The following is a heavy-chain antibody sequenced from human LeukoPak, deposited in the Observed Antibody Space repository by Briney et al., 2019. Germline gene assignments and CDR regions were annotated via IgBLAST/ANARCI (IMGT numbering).Heavy chain of an antibody. CDR3: ARDFSSSSTVYYYYYMDV. D-gene: IGHD6-6*01. CDR1: GGSISSRPYY. Sequence: SETLSLTCTVSGGSISSRPYYWGWVRQPPGKGLEWIVTISYSGTTYYSPSVKRRFTISLDTAKNTCSLKLSSVTAADTAIYYCARDFSSSSTVYYYYYMDVWGKGTTVTVSS. CDR2: ISYSGTT. J-gene: IGHJ6*03. V-gene: IGHV4-39*07.